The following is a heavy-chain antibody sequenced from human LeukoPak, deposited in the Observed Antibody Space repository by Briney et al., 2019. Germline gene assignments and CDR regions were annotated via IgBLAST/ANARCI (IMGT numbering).Heavy chain of an antibody. CDR1: GYTFSSYE. CDR3: ARDPPFIIGTTFFDY. V-gene: IGHV3-48*03. CDR2: ISGTSTTI. J-gene: IGHJ4*02. D-gene: IGHD1-20*01. Sequence: GGSLRLSCVASGYTFSSYEMNWVRQAPGKGLQWVSYISGTSTTIYYADSVKGRFTISRDNAKNSLYLQMNSLRAEDTAVYYCARDPPFIIGTTFFDYWGQGTLVTVSS.